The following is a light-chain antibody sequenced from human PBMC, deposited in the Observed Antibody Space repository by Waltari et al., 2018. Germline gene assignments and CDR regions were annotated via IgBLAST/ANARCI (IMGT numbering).Light chain of an antibody. Sequence: QSVLTQAPSVSGTPGQRVTISCSGTNYNIGSGPVNWYQHVPGMPPKLLIYSNDQRASGVPDRCSGSKSGTSASLAISGLQSEDEADYYCATWDGRVNGVLFGGGTKVTVL. CDR2: SND. CDR3: ATWDGRVNGVL. V-gene: IGLV1-44*01. CDR1: NYNIGSGP. J-gene: IGLJ2*01.